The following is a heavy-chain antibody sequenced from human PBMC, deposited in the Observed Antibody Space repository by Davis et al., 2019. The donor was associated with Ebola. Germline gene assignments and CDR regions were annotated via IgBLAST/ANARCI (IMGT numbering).Heavy chain of an antibody. CDR1: GGSISSYY. J-gene: IGHJ4*02. Sequence: MPGGSLRLSCTVSGGSISSYYWSWIRQPPGKGLEWIGYIYYSGSTDYNPSLKSRVTISLDTSRNQFSLKLNSVTAADTAMYYFARSGYTGYDPRINFDFWGQGTLVTVSS. CDR3: ARSGYTGYDPRINFDF. V-gene: IGHV4-59*08. D-gene: IGHD5-12*01. CDR2: IYYSGST.